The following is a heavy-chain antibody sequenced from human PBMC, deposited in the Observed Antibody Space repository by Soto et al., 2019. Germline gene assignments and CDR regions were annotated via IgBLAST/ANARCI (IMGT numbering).Heavy chain of an antibody. V-gene: IGHV3-30-3*01. Sequence: GSLRLSCAASGFTFNSYTLHWVRQAPGKGLEWVALISYDGTNKQYADSVKGRFTISRDNSKNTLYLQMNSLRAEDTAVYYCARDARGSYFPYYFDYWGQGTLVTVSS. D-gene: IGHD3-10*01. J-gene: IGHJ4*02. CDR3: ARDARGSYFPYYFDY. CDR1: GFTFNSYT. CDR2: ISYDGTNK.